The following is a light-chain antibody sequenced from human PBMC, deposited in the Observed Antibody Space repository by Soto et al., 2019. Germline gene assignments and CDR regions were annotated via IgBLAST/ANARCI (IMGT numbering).Light chain of an antibody. J-gene: IGLJ1*01. CDR2: GNS. Sequence: QAVVTQPPSVSGAQGQRVTISCTGSSSNIGAGYDVHWYQQLPGTAPKLLIYGNSNRPSGVPDRFSGSKSGTSASLAITGLQAEDEADYYCQSYDSSLSVFGTGTKVTVL. CDR1: SSNIGAGYD. V-gene: IGLV1-40*01. CDR3: QSYDSSLSV.